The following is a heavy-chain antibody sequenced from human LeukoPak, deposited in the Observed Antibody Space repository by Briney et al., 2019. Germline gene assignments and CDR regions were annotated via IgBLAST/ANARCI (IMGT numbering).Heavy chain of an antibody. D-gene: IGHD5-18*01. J-gene: IGHJ6*03. CDR1: GFTFSSYA. CDR3: ARDAWSWIQLSFRGYYYMDV. CDR2: INPNSGGT. Sequence: PGGSLRLSCAASGFTFSSYAMHWVRQAPGQGLEWMGWINPNSGGTNYAQKFQGRVTMTRGTSISTAYMELSRLRSDDTAVYYCARDAWSWIQLSFRGYYYMDVWGKGTTVTVSS. V-gene: IGHV1-2*02.